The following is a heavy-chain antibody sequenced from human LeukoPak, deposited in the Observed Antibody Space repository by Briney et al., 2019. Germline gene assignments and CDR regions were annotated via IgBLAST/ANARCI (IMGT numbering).Heavy chain of an antibody. Sequence: PGGSLRLSCAASGFAFSSYAMHWVRQAPGKGLEWVAVISYDGSNKYYADSVKGRFTISRDNSKNTLYLQMNSLRAEDTAVYYCARTDTAMVTSTHRRPLYYYYGMDVWGQGTTVTVSS. CDR1: GFAFSSYA. D-gene: IGHD5-18*01. CDR2: ISYDGSNK. V-gene: IGHV3-30-3*01. CDR3: ARTDTAMVTSTHRRPLYYYYGMDV. J-gene: IGHJ6*02.